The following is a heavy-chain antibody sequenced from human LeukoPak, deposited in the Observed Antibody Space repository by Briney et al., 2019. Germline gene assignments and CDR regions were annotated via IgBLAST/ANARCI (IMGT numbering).Heavy chain of an antibody. V-gene: IGHV3-48*01. CDR2: IGTSSSTI. CDR3: ASVRSGDTRDFDY. CDR1: GFTFSTYT. J-gene: IGHJ4*02. Sequence: QPGGSLRLSCAASGFTFSTYTMNWVRQPPGKGLEWVSNIGTSSSTIYYADSVKGRFTISRDNAKNSLYLQMNSLRAEDTAIYYCASVRSGDTRDFDYWGQGTLVTVSS. D-gene: IGHD4-17*01.